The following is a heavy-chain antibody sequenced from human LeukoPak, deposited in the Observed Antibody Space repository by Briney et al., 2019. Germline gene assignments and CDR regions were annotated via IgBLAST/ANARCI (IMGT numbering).Heavy chain of an antibody. CDR1: GFTFSSYE. CDR2: ISSSGSTI. Sequence: QPGGSLRLSCAASGFTFSSYEMNWVRQAPGKGLEWVSYISSSGSTIYYADSVKGRFTISRDNAKNSLYLQMNSLRAEDTAVYYCAREEARGYCSGGSCFVDYWGQGTLVTVSS. D-gene: IGHD2-15*01. J-gene: IGHJ4*02. CDR3: AREEARGYCSGGSCFVDY. V-gene: IGHV3-48*03.